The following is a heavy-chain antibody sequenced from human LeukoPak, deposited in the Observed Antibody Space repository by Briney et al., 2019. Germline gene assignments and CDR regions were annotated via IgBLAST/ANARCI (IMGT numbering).Heavy chain of an antibody. CDR3: ARGSYMDV. J-gene: IGHJ6*03. V-gene: IGHV3-23*01. CDR2: ISGSGGGT. Sequence: GGSLRLSCAASGFTYSSYAMSWVRQAPGKGLEWVSGISGSGGGTCYADSVKGRFTISRDNSKNTLYLQMNSLRAEDTAVYYCARGSYMDVWGKGTTVTVSS. CDR1: GFTYSSYA.